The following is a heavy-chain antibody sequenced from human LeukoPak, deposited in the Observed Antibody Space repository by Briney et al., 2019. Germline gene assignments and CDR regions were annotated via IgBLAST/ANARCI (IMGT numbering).Heavy chain of an antibody. CDR3: AGLHYYDSSGYYYRFDY. D-gene: IGHD3-22*01. CDR1: GGSISNSYYY. V-gene: IGHV4-39*01. CDR2: IDYSGST. Sequence: PSETLSLTCTVSGGSISNSYYYWGWIRQPPGKGLEWIGSIDYSGSTYYNPSLKSRVTISVDTSKNQSSLKLSSVTAADTAVYYCAGLHYYDSSGYYYRFDYWGQGTLVTVSS. J-gene: IGHJ4*02.